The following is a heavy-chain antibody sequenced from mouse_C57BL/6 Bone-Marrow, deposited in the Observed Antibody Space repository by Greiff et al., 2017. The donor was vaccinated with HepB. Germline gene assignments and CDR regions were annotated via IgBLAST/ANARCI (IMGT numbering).Heavy chain of an antibody. Sequence: VKLMESGPGLVAPSQSLSITCTVSGFSLTSYAISWVRQPPGKGLEWLGVIWTGGGTNYNSALKSRLSISKDNSKSQVFLKMNSLQTDDTARYYCARIGDGNYRYYAMDYWGQGTSVTVSS. CDR1: GFSLTSYA. CDR2: IWTGGGT. V-gene: IGHV2-9-1*01. D-gene: IGHD2-1*01. J-gene: IGHJ4*01. CDR3: ARIGDGNYRYYAMDY.